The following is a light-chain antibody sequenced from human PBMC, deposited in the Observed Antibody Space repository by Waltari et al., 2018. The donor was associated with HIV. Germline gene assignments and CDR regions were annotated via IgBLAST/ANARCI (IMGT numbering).Light chain of an antibody. Sequence: ELVLTHSPATLSLSPGERAPLSSTATQSIRPYLSWSQKNLGQAPRLLLSYAPNRTTGSPARLRGSGTGTDFTLTISSLEPEDFAVYYCQHRKEWPTGASFGPGTKVDVK. V-gene: IGKV3-11*01. CDR1: QSIRPY. CDR2: YAP. CDR3: QHRKEWPTGAS. J-gene: IGKJ3*01.